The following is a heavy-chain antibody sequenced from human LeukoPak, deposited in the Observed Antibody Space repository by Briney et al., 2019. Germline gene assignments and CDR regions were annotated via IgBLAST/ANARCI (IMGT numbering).Heavy chain of an antibody. J-gene: IGHJ6*02. CDR3: ARELDYGMDV. Sequence: GGSLRLSCAASGFTFSSYAMSWVRQAPGKGLEWVSTIGDNGDSTYYADSVKGRFTISRDNSKNTLYLQMNSLRAEDTAVYYCARELDYGMDVWGQGTTVTVSS. CDR1: GFTFSSYA. CDR2: IGDNGDST. V-gene: IGHV3-23*01.